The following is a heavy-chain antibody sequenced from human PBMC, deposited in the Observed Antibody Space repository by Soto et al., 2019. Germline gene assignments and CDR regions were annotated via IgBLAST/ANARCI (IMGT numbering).Heavy chain of an antibody. J-gene: IGHJ4*02. V-gene: IGHV4-59*01. D-gene: IGHD1-26*01. Sequence: PSETLSLTCTVSGGSISSYYWSWIRQPPGKGLEWIGYIYYSGSTIYNPSLKSRVTISVDTSKNQFSLKLSSVTAADTAVYYCAREVTVRYSGSYYDYWGQGTLVTVSS. CDR3: AREVTVRYSGSYYDY. CDR2: IYYSGST. CDR1: GGSISSYY.